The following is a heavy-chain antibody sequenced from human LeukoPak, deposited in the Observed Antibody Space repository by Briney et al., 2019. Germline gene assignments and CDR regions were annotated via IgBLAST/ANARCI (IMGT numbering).Heavy chain of an antibody. CDR1: GYTFTNYD. V-gene: IGHV1-8*01. CDR3: ARSGPTGYYCQDAFDI. CDR2: MNPNSGNT. J-gene: IGHJ3*02. D-gene: IGHD3-9*01. Sequence: ASVKVSCKASGYTFTNYDMNWVRQAPGQGLEWMGWMNPNSGNTGYAQKFQGRVTMTRNTSITTAYMELSSLRSEDAAVYYCARSGPTGYYCQDAFDIWGQGTMVTISS.